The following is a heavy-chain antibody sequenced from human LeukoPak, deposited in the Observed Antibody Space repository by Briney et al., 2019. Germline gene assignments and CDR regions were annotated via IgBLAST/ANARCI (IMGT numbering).Heavy chain of an antibody. J-gene: IGHJ5*02. CDR3: ATVDYYARAPHYNWFDP. Sequence: ASVKVSCKASGYTFTSYGISWVRQAPGQGLEWMGWISAYNGNTNYAQKLQGRVTMTTDTSTSTAYMELRSLRSDDTAVYYCATVDYYARAPHYNWFDPWGQGTLVTVSS. CDR2: ISAYNGNT. CDR1: GYTFTSYG. V-gene: IGHV1-18*01. D-gene: IGHD3-10*01.